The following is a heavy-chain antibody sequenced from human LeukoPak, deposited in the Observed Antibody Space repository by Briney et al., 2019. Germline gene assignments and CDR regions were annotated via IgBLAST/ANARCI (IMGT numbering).Heavy chain of an antibody. CDR1: GYTFSNFG. D-gene: IGHD1-26*01. CDR2: ISGNNDNP. CDR3: ARDGTSADDY. Sequence: ASVKVSCKASGYTFSNFGISWVRQAPGQGLEWMGWISGNNDNPNYGQKFQGRLTVTTDSSTSTAYMELRNLRSDDTAVYYCARDGTSADDYWGQGTLVTVSS. J-gene: IGHJ4*02. V-gene: IGHV1-18*01.